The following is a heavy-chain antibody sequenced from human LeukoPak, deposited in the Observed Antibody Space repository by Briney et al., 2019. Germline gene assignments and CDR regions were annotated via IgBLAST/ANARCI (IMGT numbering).Heavy chain of an antibody. V-gene: IGHV3-72*01. CDR3: TRIFYYGTRGYYPDF. D-gene: IGHD3-22*01. J-gene: IGHJ4*02. CDR1: GFTFSDHH. CDR2: SKNKDYAYST. Sequence: GGSLRLSCAASGFTFSDHHMDWVRQAREKGLERIGRSKNKDYAYSTVYAASVKGRFTFSRDDPKNSLYLQMNSLTTEDTAVYYCTRIFYYGTRGYYPDFWGQGTLVTVSS.